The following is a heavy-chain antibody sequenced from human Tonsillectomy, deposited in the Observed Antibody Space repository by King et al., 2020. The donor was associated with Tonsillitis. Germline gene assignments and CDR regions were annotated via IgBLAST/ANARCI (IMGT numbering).Heavy chain of an antibody. V-gene: IGHV3-15*01. D-gene: IGHD6-6*01. Sequence: VQLVESGGGLVKPGGSLRLSCAASGFTFSNAWMSWVRQAPGKGLEWVGRIKSKTDGGTTDYAAPVKGRFTISRDDSKNTLYLQMNSLKTEDTAVYYCTTDPWVGAARPDDDYYYYGMDVWGQGTTVTVSS. J-gene: IGHJ6*02. CDR1: GFTFSNAW. CDR2: IKSKTDGGTT. CDR3: TTDPWVGAARPDDDYYYYGMDV.